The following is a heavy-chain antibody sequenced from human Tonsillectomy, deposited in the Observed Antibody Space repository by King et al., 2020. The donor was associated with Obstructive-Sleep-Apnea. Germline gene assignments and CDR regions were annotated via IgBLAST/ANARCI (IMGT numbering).Heavy chain of an antibody. D-gene: IGHD2-2*01. CDR3: AAESPRPDIVVVPASFDS. CDR1: GYTFSGYY. CDR2: INSDSGGT. J-gene: IGHJ4*02. V-gene: IGHV1-2*04. Sequence: QLVQSGAEVKKPGASVKVSCKASGYTFSGYYIHWVRQAPGLGLEWMGWINSDSGGTNYAQKFQGWVTMTRDTSISTAYMELSRLTSDDTAVYYCAAESPRPDIVVVPASFDSRGQGTLVTVSS.